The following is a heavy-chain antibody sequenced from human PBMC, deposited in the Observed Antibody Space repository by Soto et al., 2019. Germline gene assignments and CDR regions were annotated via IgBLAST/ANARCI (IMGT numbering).Heavy chain of an antibody. D-gene: IGHD5-18*01. CDR1: GGSFSGYY. CDR2: INHSGST. Sequence: GSLRLSCAVYGGSFSGYYWSWIRQPPGKGLEWIGEINHSGSTNYNPSLKSRVTISVDTSKNQFSLKLSSVTAADTAVYYCARRDTAMVNYFDYWGQGTLVTVSS. CDR3: ARRDTAMVNYFDY. V-gene: IGHV4-34*01. J-gene: IGHJ4*02.